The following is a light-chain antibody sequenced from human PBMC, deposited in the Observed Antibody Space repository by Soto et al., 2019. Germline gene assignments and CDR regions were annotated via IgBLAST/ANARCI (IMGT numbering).Light chain of an antibody. V-gene: IGKV3-20*01. CDR3: QQYGSSPPSST. CDR1: QSISRY. Sequence: EIVLTQSPATLSLSPGERATLSCRAIQSISRYLAWYQQRPGQAPRLLIYGASSRATGIPDRFSGRGSGTDFTLTISRLEPEDFAVYYCQQYGSSPPSSTFGQGTRLEI. J-gene: IGKJ5*01. CDR2: GAS.